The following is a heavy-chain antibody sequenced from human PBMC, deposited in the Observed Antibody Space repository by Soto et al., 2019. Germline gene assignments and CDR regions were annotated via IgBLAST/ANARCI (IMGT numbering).Heavy chain of an antibody. CDR1: GFTFSSYG. CDR3: AKDRGGSGSYSVAFDS. V-gene: IGHV3-30*18. D-gene: IGHD3-10*01. CDR2: ISYDGSNK. Sequence: GGSLRLSCAASGFTFSSYGMHWVRQAPGKGLEWVAVISYDGSNKYYADSVKGRFTISRDNSKNTLYLQMNSLRAEDTAVYYCAKDRGGSGSYSVAFDSWGQGTMVTVSS. J-gene: IGHJ3*02.